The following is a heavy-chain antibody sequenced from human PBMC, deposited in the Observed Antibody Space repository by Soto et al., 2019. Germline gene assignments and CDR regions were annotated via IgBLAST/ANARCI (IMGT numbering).Heavy chain of an antibody. CDR1: IFTFRSYA. CDR3: AKGPIFEVFPHYFDS. Sequence: EVQLLESGGGLVQPGGSLRLSCAASIFTFRSYAMFWVRQAPGKGLEWVSAISGGDVTYYADPVKGRFTISRDNSKNTVYLQMNSLSVEDTAIYYSAKGPIFEVFPHYFDSWGQGTLVSVSS. J-gene: IGHJ4*02. CDR2: ISGGDVT. D-gene: IGHD3-3*01. V-gene: IGHV3-23*01.